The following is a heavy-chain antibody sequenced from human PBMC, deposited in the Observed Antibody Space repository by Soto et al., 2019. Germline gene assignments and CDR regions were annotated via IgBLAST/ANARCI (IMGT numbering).Heavy chain of an antibody. Sequence: SETLSLTCAVYGGSFCGYYRTWIRQPPGTGLEWIGEINHSGSTNYNPSLKSRVTISVDTSKNQFSLKLNSMTAADTAVYYCARHNYGSGSTYFDYWGQGTPVTVSS. CDR3: ARHNYGSGSTYFDY. V-gene: IGHV4-34*01. D-gene: IGHD3-10*01. J-gene: IGHJ4*02. CDR1: GGSFCGYY. CDR2: INHSGST.